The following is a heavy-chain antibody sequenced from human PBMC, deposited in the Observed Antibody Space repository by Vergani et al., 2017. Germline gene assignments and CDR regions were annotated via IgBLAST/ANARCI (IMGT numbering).Heavy chain of an antibody. Sequence: QVQLQQWGAGLLKPSETLSLTCAVYGGSFSGYYWSWIRQRQGKGLEWIGEINHSGSTNYNPSLKSRVTISVDTSKNQFSLKLSSVTAADTAVYYCARDRGALDYWGQGTLDTVSS. CDR3: ARDRGALDY. CDR2: INHSGST. J-gene: IGHJ4*02. D-gene: IGHD3-16*01. CDR1: GGSFSGYY. V-gene: IGHV4-34*01.